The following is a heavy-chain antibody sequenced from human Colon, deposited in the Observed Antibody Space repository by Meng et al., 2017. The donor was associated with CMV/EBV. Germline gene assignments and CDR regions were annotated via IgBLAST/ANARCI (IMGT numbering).Heavy chain of an antibody. CDR1: GRSISSRTYY. V-gene: IGHV4-39*07. CDR2: IYYSGYT. D-gene: IGHD4-17*01. CDR3: ATDYGDYYFDR. Sequence: GSCPDLEKPQQPPPRTSTVSGRSISSRTYYWGWIRQTPGKGLEWIGNIYYSGYTYYNPSLKSRLTISVDTSKNQFSLKLTSVTAADTAVYYCATDYGDYYFDRWGQGTLVTVSS. J-gene: IGHJ4*02.